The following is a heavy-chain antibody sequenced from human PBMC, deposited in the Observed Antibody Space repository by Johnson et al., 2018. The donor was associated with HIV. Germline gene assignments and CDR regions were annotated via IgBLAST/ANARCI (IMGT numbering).Heavy chain of an antibody. CDR3: ASSEGARYSYGYPDSQGDAFDI. CDR2: LWSGGNT. Sequence: EVHLVESGGGLVQPGGSLRLSCAASGFTVSSNYMSWVRQAPGKGLEWVSVLWSGGNTWYAGSVTGRFTISRDNSKNTLYLQMNSLRAEDTAVYYCASSEGARYSYGYPDSQGDAFDIWGQGTMVTVSS. J-gene: IGHJ3*02. V-gene: IGHV3-66*01. CDR1: GFTVSSNY. D-gene: IGHD5-18*01.